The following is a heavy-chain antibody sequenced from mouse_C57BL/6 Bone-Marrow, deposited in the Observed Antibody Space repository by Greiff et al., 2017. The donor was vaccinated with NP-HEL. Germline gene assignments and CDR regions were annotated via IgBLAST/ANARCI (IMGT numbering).Heavy chain of an antibody. Sequence: DVMLVESGGGLVQPKGSLKLSCAASGFSFNTYAMNWVRQAPGKGLEWVARIRSKSNNYATYYADSVKDRFTISRDDSESMLYLQMNNLKTEDTAMYYCVRHLYYDGSSYEDYAMDYWGQGTSVTVSS. J-gene: IGHJ4*01. CDR3: VRHLYYDGSSYEDYAMDY. CDR1: GFSFNTYA. D-gene: IGHD1-1*01. V-gene: IGHV10-1*01. CDR2: IRSKSNNYAT.